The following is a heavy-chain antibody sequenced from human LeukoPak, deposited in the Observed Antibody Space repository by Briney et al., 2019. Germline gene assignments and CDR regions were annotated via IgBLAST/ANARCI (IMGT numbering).Heavy chain of an antibody. J-gene: IGHJ4*02. CDR2: IKQDGSEK. CDR1: GFTFSSYW. Sequence: PGGSLRLSCAASGFTFSSYWMSWVRQAPGKGLEWVANIKQDGSEKYYVDSVKGRFTISRDNAKNSLYLQMNSLRAEDTAVYYCARDRAGWLIAVAGKFDYWGQGTLVTVSS. V-gene: IGHV3-7*01. CDR3: ARDRAGWLIAVAGKFDY. D-gene: IGHD6-13*01.